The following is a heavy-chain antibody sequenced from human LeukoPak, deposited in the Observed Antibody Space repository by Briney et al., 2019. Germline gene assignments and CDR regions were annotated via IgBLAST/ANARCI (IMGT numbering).Heavy chain of an antibody. D-gene: IGHD2-15*01. CDR3: ARDLRRVVVAATDDY. V-gene: IGHV3-48*01. J-gene: IGHJ4*02. Sequence: GGSLRLSCAASGISFSSCSMNWVRQAPGKGLEWVSYISSSSSTIYYADSVKGRFTISRDNAKNSLYLQMNSLRAEDTAVYYCARDLRRVVVAATDDYWGQGTLVTVSS. CDR1: GISFSSCS. CDR2: ISSSSSTI.